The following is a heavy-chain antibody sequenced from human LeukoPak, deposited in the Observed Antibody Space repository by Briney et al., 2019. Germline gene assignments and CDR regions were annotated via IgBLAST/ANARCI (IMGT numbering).Heavy chain of an antibody. J-gene: IGHJ4*02. D-gene: IGHD3-16*02. CDR2: ISAYNGNT. V-gene: IGHV1-18*01. CDR3: ARDHRLYDYIWGSYRYIPSPRAPFDY. CDR1: GYTFTSYG. Sequence: GASVKVSCKASGYTFTSYGISWVRQAPGQGLEWMGWISAYNGNTNYAQKLQGRVTMTTDTSTSTAYMELRSLRSDDTAVYYCARDHRLYDYIWGSYRYIPSPRAPFDYWGQGTLVTVSS.